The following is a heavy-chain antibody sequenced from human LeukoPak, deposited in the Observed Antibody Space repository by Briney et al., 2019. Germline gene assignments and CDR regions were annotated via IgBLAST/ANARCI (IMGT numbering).Heavy chain of an antibody. CDR3: ARHSLSTVTLDY. J-gene: IGHJ4*02. D-gene: IGHD4-11*01. V-gene: IGHV4-59*08. CDR1: GGSISSYY. Sequence: SETLSLTCTVSGGSISSYYWSCIRQPPGKGLEWIGYVSYSGSTNYNPSLKSRVTISVDTSKNQFSLKLSSVTAADTAVYYCARHSLSTVTLDYWGQGTLVTVSS. CDR2: VSYSGST.